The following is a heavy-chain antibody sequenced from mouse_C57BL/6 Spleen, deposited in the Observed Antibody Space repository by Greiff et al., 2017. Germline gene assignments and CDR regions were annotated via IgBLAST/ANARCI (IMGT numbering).Heavy chain of an antibody. V-gene: IGHV5-9-1*02. CDR2: ISSGGDYI. Sequence: EVQVVESGEGLVKPGGSLKLSCAASGFTFSSYAMSWVRQTPEKRLEWVAYISSGGDYIYYADTVQGRFTISRDNARNTLYLQMSSLKSEDTAIYYCTREGKGAYYFDYWGQGTTLTVSS. J-gene: IGHJ2*01. CDR1: GFTFSSYA. CDR3: TREGKGAYYFDY.